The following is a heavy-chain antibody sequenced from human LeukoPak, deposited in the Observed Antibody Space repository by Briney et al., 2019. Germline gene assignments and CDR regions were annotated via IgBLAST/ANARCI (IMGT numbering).Heavy chain of an antibody. J-gene: IGHJ4*02. CDR2: IIPIFGTA. CDR3: ARGGSNWNDDGDY. Sequence: SVKVSCKASGGTFSSYAISWVRQAPGQGLEWMGGIIPIFGTANYAQKLQGRVTITADESTSTAYMELSSLRSEDTAVYYCARGGSNWNDDGDYWGQGTLVTVSS. CDR1: GGTFSSYA. V-gene: IGHV1-69*01. D-gene: IGHD1-1*01.